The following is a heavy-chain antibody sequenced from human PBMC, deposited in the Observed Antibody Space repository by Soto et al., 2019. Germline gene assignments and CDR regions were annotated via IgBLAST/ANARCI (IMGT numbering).Heavy chain of an antibody. Sequence: SETLSLTCTVSGYSISSGYYWGWIRQPPGKGLEWIGSIYHSGSTYYNPSLKSRVTISVDTSKNQFSLKLSSVTAADTAVYYCARERNPLLLWFGELFDYWGQGTLVTVSS. CDR2: IYHSGST. D-gene: IGHD3-10*01. CDR1: GYSISSGYY. V-gene: IGHV4-38-2*02. J-gene: IGHJ4*02. CDR3: ARERNPLLLWFGELFDY.